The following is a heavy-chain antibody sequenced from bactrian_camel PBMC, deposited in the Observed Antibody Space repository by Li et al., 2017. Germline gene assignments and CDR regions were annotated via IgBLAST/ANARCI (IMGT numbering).Heavy chain of an antibody. CDR1: ESAFRSNL. V-gene: IGHV3S6*01. J-gene: IGHJ6*01. CDR3: TTSLNMLSNGFGY. Sequence: HVQLVESGGGLAQPGGSLRLSCAADESAFRSNLMSWVRQAPGKGPEWVSSISPDGSNTWYRDSVAGRFSISRDNAKNTVYVQMNALKPEDAGLYYCTTSLNMLSNGFGYWGQGTQVTVS. CDR2: ISPDGSNT.